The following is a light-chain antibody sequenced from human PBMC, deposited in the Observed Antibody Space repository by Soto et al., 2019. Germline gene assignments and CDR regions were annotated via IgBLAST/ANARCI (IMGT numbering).Light chain of an antibody. V-gene: IGLV1-51*01. CDR1: SSNIGKNY. Sequence: QSVLTQPPSVSAAPGQKVTISCSGSSSNIGKNYVSWYQRLPGTAPKLLIYDNTERSPGIPDRFSGSKSGTSATLGIAGLQTGDEADYYCGTWDTSLSAVVFGGGTKVTVL. J-gene: IGLJ2*01. CDR2: DNT. CDR3: GTWDTSLSAVV.